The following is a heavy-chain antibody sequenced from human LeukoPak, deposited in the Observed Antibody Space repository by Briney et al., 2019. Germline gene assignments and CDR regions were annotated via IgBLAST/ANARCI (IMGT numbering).Heavy chain of an antibody. Sequence: ASVKVSCKASGYTFTSYDINWVRQATGQGLEWMGWMNPNSGNTGYAQKFQGRVTMTRNTSISTAYMELSSLRSEDTAVYYCARSIGSGSFDYYYYYMDVWGKGTTVTVSS. CDR3: ARSIGSGSFDYYYYYMDV. J-gene: IGHJ6*03. CDR1: GYTFTSYD. V-gene: IGHV1-8*01. D-gene: IGHD3-10*01. CDR2: MNPNSGNT.